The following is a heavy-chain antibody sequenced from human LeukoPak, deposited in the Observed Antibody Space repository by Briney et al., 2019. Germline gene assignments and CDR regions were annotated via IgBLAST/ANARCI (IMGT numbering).Heavy chain of an antibody. CDR1: GFTFSSYA. Sequence: GGSLRLSCAASGFTFSSYAMSWVRQAPGKELRWVSVISGRGGSTYNAASVKGRFIVSVDNSKNTLYLLMNSLRAEDTAVYYCAKKVYGTSNFGNAFDFWGQGTMVTVS. J-gene: IGHJ3*01. CDR2: ISGRGGST. D-gene: IGHD3-10*01. CDR3: AKKVYGTSNFGNAFDF. V-gene: IGHV3-23*01.